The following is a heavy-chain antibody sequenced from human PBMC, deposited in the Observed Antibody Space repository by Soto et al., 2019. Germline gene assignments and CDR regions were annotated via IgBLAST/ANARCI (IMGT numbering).Heavy chain of an antibody. Sequence: ASVKVSCKASGYTFTSYDINWVRQATGQGLEWMGWMNPNSGNTGYAQKFQGRVTMTRNTSISTAYMELSSLRSEDTAVYYCANSSSWGGAMDVWGQGTTVTVSS. V-gene: IGHV1-8*01. CDR3: ANSSSWGGAMDV. CDR1: GYTFTSYD. CDR2: MNPNSGNT. J-gene: IGHJ6*02. D-gene: IGHD6-13*01.